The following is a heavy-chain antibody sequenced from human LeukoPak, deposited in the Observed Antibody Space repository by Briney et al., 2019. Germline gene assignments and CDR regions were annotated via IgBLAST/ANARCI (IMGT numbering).Heavy chain of an antibody. V-gene: IGHV4-61*01. CDR1: GGSVSSGSYY. CDR2: IYYSGST. CDR3: ARSYYDSSAAAFDI. D-gene: IGHD3-22*01. J-gene: IGHJ3*02. Sequence: SETLSLTCTVSGGSVSSGSYYWSWIRQPPGTGLEWIGYIYYSGSTNYNPSLKSRVTISVDTSKNQFSLKLSSVTAADTAVYYCARSYYDSSAAAFDIWGQGTMVTVSS.